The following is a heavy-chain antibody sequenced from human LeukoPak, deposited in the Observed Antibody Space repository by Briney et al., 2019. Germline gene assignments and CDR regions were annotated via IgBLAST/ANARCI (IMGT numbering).Heavy chain of an antibody. CDR2: IYPRDGST. D-gene: IGHD2-2*01. CDR3: ARADSSPYYFDY. J-gene: IGHJ4*02. Sequence: ASVKVSCKASGYTFTSNYIHWVRQAPGQGLEWMGMIYPRDGSTSYAQKFQGRVTVTRDTSTSTVYMELSSLRSEDTAVYYCARADSSPYYFDYWGQGTLVTVSS. CDR1: GYTFTSNY. V-gene: IGHV1-46*01.